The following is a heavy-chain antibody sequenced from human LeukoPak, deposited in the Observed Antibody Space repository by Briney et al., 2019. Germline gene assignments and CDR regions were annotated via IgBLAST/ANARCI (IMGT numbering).Heavy chain of an antibody. CDR2: FDPEDGET. Sequence: ASGKVSCKVSGYTLTELSMHWVRQAPGKGLEWMGGFDPEDGETIYAQKFQGRVTMTEDTSTDTAYMELSSLRSEDTAVYYCATVIAVAGSGWFDPWGQETLVTVYS. CDR3: ATVIAVAGSGWFDP. V-gene: IGHV1-24*01. CDR1: GYTLTELS. D-gene: IGHD6-19*01. J-gene: IGHJ5*02.